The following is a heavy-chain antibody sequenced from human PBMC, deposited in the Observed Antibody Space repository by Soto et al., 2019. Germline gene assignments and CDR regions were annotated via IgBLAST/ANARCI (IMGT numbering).Heavy chain of an antibody. CDR3: ARGPYYYDSSGYRPF. J-gene: IGHJ4*02. CDR2: IYSGGST. Sequence: GGSLRLSCAASGFTFSSYSMNWVRQAPGKGLEWVSVIYSGGSTYYADSVKGRFTISRDNSKNTLYLQMNSLRAEDTAVYYCARGPYYYDSSGYRPFWGQGTLVTVSS. V-gene: IGHV3-66*01. D-gene: IGHD3-22*01. CDR1: GFTFSSYS.